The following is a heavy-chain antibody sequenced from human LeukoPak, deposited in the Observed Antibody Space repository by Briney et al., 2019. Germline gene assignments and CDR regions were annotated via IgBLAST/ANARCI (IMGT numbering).Heavy chain of an antibody. Sequence: SETLSLTCTVSGGSISSYYWSWIRQPPGKGLEWIGYIYYSGSTNYNPSLKSRVTISVDTSKNQFSLKLSSVTAADTAVYYCARDQGYDFWSGYGYWGQGTLVTVSS. D-gene: IGHD3-3*01. CDR1: GGSISSYY. CDR2: IYYSGST. CDR3: ARDQGYDFWSGYGY. J-gene: IGHJ4*02. V-gene: IGHV4-59*01.